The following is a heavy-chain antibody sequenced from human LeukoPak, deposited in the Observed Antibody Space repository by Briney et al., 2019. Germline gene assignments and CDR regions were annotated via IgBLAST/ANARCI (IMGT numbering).Heavy chain of an antibody. D-gene: IGHD7-27*01. Sequence: PGGSLRLSCAASGFTFRSYAMHWVRQAPAKGLEWVAVISYDGSNKYYADSVKGRFTISRDNSKNTLYLQMNSLRAEDTAVYYCAKGRWGLPYYFDYWGQGTLVTVSS. J-gene: IGHJ4*02. CDR3: AKGRWGLPYYFDY. CDR1: GFTFRSYA. CDR2: ISYDGSNK. V-gene: IGHV3-30-3*01.